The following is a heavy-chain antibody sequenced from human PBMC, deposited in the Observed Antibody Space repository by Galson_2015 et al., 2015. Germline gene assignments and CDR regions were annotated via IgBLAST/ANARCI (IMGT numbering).Heavy chain of an antibody. CDR1: GFTFSSYW. D-gene: IGHD1-26*01. CDR3: ARDRSSGSYYHEASHY. V-gene: IGHV3-7*01. CDR2: IKQDGSEK. J-gene: IGHJ4*02. Sequence: SLRLSCAASGFTFSSYWMSWVRQAPGKGLEWVANIKQDGSEKYYVDSVKGRFTISRDNAKNSLYLQMNSLRAEDTAVYYCARDRSSGSYYHEASHYWGQGTLVTVSS.